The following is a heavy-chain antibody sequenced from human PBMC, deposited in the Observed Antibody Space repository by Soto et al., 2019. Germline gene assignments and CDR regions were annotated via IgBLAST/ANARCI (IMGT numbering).Heavy chain of an antibody. V-gene: IGHV5-51*01. CDR1: GYSFTSYC. D-gene: IGHD5-12*01. CDR2: IYPGDSDT. CDR3: ARRRGWNDAFDI. J-gene: IGHJ3*02. Sequence: GEALKISCKGSGYSFTSYCIAWVRQMAGKGREWMGIIYPGDSDTRYSTSFQGQVTISADKSIRTAYLQCSSLKASATAMYYCARRRGWNDAFDIWGQGTMVTVSS.